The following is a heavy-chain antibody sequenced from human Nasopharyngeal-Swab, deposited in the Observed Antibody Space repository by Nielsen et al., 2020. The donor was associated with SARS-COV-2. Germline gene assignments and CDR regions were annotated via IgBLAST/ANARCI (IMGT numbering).Heavy chain of an antibody. Sequence: SVKVSCKASGGTFSSYAISWVRQAPGQGLEWMGGIIPIFGTANYAQKFQGRVTITADKSTSTAYMELSSLRSEDTAVYYCARDSKEYGSGRPYYYGMDVWGQGTTVTVSS. CDR2: IIPIFGTA. V-gene: IGHV1-69*06. D-gene: IGHD3-10*01. CDR1: GGTFSSYA. CDR3: ARDSKEYGSGRPYYYGMDV. J-gene: IGHJ6*02.